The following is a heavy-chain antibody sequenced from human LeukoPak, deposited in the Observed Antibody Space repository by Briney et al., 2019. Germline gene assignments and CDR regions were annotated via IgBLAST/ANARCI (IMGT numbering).Heavy chain of an antibody. CDR2: IYYSGST. V-gene: IGHV4-59*01. CDR1: GGSMNNYY. J-gene: IGHJ4*02. D-gene: IGHD3-16*01. CDR3: ARGRYGWLPFDF. Sequence: TPSETLSLTCTVSGGSMNNYYWNWVRQPPGKGLEWIGYIYYSGSTNYNPSLKSRVTISVDTSKNQFTLKLSSVTAADTAVYYCARGRYGWLPFDFWGQGTLVTVSS.